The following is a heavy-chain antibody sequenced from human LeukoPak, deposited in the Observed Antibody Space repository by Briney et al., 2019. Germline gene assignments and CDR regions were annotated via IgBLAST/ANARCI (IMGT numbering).Heavy chain of an antibody. CDR2: IYDSGST. V-gene: IGHV4-39*01. D-gene: IGHD3-3*01. CDR1: GGSIRSSYYY. Sequence: SEALSLTCTVSGGSIRSSYYYWGWIRQPPGKGLEWIGSIYDSGSTYYNPSLKSRVTISVDTSKNQFSLKLNSVTAADTAVYYCARAYDFWSGYHFDYWGQGTLVTVSS. J-gene: IGHJ4*02. CDR3: ARAYDFWSGYHFDY.